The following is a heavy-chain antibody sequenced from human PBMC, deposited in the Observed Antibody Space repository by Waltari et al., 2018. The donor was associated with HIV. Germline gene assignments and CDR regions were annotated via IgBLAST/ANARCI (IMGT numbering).Heavy chain of an antibody. D-gene: IGHD4-17*01. CDR1: GFTFSSYD. CDR3: ARGAYGGNADYYYGMDV. CDR2: IGTAGDT. J-gene: IGHJ6*02. Sequence: EVQLVESGGGLVQPGGSQRLSCAASGFTFSSYDMHWVRQATGKGLEWVSAIGTAGDTYYPGSVKGRFTISRENAKNSLYLQMNSLRAGDTAVYYCARGAYGGNADYYYGMDVWGQGTTVTVSS. V-gene: IGHV3-13*04.